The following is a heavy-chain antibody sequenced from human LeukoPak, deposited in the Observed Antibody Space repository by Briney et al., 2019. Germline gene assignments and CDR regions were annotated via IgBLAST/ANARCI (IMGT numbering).Heavy chain of an antibody. J-gene: IGHJ4*02. D-gene: IGHD2-21*01. CDR2: IKEDGSQT. CDR1: GFTFSIYW. Sequence: GGSLRLSCEASGFTFSIYWMSWVRQAPGKGLEWVANIKEDGSQTYYVDSVMGRFTISRDNTKKSLYLQMNSLRADDTAVYFCARAVGIGTVDSWGQGILVTVSS. CDR3: ARAVGIGTVDS. V-gene: IGHV3-7*01.